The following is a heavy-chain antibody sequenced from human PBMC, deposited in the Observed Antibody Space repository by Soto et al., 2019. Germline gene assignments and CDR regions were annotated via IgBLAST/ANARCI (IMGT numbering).Heavy chain of an antibody. CDR3: PKESYYDSSGYYYYFDY. CDR1: GFTFSSYG. V-gene: IGHV3-30*18. D-gene: IGHD3-22*01. J-gene: IGHJ4*02. Sequence: QVQLVESGGGVVQPGRSLRRSCAASGFTFSSYGMHWVRQAPGKGLEWVAVISYDGSNKYYADSVKGRFTISRDNSKNTLYLQMNSLRTEDTVVYYCPKESYYDSSGYYYYFDYWGQVTLVTVSS. CDR2: ISYDGSNK.